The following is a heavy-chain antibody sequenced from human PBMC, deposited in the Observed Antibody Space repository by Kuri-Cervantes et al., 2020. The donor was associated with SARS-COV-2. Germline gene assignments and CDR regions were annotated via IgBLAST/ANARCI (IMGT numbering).Heavy chain of an antibody. D-gene: IGHD3-3*01. J-gene: IGHJ6*02. CDR1: DGSISGYF. CDR2: VNPGGGA. CDR3: ARDGALAIFGVVISDYYYYGMDV. Sequence: SETLSLTCAVYDGSISGYFWSWVRQPPGKGLEWVGEVNPGGGANYKPSLKSRVTMSVDTSKNQFSLKLSSVTAADTAVYYCARDGALAIFGVVISDYYYYGMDVWGQGTTVTVSS. V-gene: IGHV4-34*01.